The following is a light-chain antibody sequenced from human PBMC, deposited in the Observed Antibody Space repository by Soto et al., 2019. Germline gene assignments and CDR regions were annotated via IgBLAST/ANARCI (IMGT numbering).Light chain of an antibody. V-gene: IGLV1-51*02. CDR2: ENN. Sequence: QSVLTQPPSVSAAPGQKVTISCSGSSSNIGNNYVSWYQQLPGTAPKLLIYENNKRPSGIPDRFSGSKSGTSATLGITGLQTGDEADYYCGTWDSCLSAGVFGGGTQLTVL. CDR3: GTWDSCLSAGV. J-gene: IGLJ3*02. CDR1: SSNIGNNY.